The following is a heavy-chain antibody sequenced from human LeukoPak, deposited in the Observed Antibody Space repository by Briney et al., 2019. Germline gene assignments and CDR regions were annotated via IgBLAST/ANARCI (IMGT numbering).Heavy chain of an antibody. CDR3: ARDQREQLPPDDAFDI. D-gene: IGHD6-6*01. Sequence: GSLRLSCAASGFTFSSYSMNWVRQAPGKGLEWVSYISSSSSTIYYADSVKGRFTISRDNAKNSLYLQMNSLRAEDTAVYYCARDQREQLPPDDAFDIWGQGTMVTVSS. J-gene: IGHJ3*02. V-gene: IGHV3-48*04. CDR1: GFTFSSYS. CDR2: ISSSSSTI.